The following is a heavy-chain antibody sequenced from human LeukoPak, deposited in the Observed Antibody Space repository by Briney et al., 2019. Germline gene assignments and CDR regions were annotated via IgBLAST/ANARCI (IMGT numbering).Heavy chain of an antibody. Sequence: GRSLRLSCAASGFTFSSYAMHWVRQAPGKGLEWVAVISYDGSNKYYADSVKGRFTISRDNSKNTLYLQMNSLRAEDTAVYYCTTFRVLPNAFDIWGQGTMVTVSS. CDR1: GFTFSSYA. J-gene: IGHJ3*02. D-gene: IGHD2-8*02. CDR3: TTFRVLPNAFDI. V-gene: IGHV3-30-3*01. CDR2: ISYDGSNK.